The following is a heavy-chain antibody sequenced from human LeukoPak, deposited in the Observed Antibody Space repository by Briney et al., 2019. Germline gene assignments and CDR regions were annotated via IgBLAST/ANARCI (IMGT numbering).Heavy chain of an antibody. CDR3: ARALTGSWDWFDP. D-gene: IGHD2-8*02. Sequence: GRSLRLYCAASGFTFRSYWMHWVRQAPGKGLVWVSRINSDGSTTSYADSVKGRFTTSRDNAKNTLYLQMNSLRAEDTAVYYCARALTGSWDWFDPWGQGTLVTVSS. J-gene: IGHJ5*02. CDR2: INSDGSTT. V-gene: IGHV3-74*01. CDR1: GFTFRSYW.